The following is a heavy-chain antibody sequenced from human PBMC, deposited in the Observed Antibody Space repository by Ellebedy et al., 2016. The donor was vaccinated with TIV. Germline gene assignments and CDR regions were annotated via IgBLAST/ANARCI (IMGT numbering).Heavy chain of an antibody. J-gene: IGHJ4*02. CDR3: AKTLFSVRWLPDY. CDR1: GFTFSGFA. V-gene: IGHV3-23*01. D-gene: IGHD5-24*01. CDR2: ISGSGGTT. Sequence: GGSLRLSCAASGFTFSGFAMHWVRQAPGKGLEWVSAISGSGGTTYYADSVKGRFTISRDNSKNTLYLQMNSLRVEDTAVYYCAKTLFSVRWLPDYWGQGTLVTVSS.